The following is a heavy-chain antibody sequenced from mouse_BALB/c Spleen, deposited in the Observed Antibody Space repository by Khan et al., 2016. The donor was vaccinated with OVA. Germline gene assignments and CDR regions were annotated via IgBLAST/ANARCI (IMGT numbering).Heavy chain of an antibody. Sequence: VLLKQSGPGLVKPSQSLSLTCTVTGYSITSGYGWNWIRQFPGNKLEWMGYISYSGSTNYNPSLKSRISITRDTSKNQFFLQLNSVTTEDTATYNCARTARIKYWGQGTTLTVSP. J-gene: IGHJ2*01. D-gene: IGHD1-2*01. CDR2: ISYSGST. CDR3: ARTARIKY. CDR1: GYSITSGYG. V-gene: IGHV3-2*02.